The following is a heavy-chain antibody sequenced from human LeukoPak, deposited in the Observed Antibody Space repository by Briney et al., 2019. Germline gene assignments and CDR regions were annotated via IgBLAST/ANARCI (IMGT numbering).Heavy chain of an antibody. V-gene: IGHV4-59*08. CDR3: ARHEAAAGIGY. D-gene: IGHD6-13*01. CDR1: GGSISSYY. Sequence: SETLSLTCTVSGGSISSYYWSWIRQPPGKGLEWIGYIYYSGSTNYNPSLKSRVTISVDTSKNQFSLKLSSVTAADTAVYYCARHEAAAGIGYWGQGTLVTVSS. J-gene: IGHJ4*02. CDR2: IYYSGST.